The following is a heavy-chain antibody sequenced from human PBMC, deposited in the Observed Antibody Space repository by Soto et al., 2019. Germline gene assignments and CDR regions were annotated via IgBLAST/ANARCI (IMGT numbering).Heavy chain of an antibody. V-gene: IGHV3-23*01. J-gene: IGHJ4*02. CDR3: AKGTANSWAQYDY. Sequence: PGGSLRLSCVASGFTLTNYVMNWVRQAPGKGPEWVSVISGSDGPTYYADSVKGRFTISSDTSKKMLYLQMNGLRAEDTAVYYCAKGTANSWAQYDYWGQGTLVTVSS. CDR1: GFTLTNYV. CDR2: ISGSDGPT. D-gene: IGHD1-1*01.